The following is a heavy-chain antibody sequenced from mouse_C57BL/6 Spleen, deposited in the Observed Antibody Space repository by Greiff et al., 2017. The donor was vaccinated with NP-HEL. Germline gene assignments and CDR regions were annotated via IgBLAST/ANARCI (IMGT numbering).Heavy chain of an antibody. D-gene: IGHD2-5*01. Sequence: EVQVVESGGGLVKPGGSLKLSCAASGFTFSDYGMHWVRQAPVKGLAWVAYISRGSSNIYYADTVKGRFTIYRDNAKNTLFLQLTSLRSEDIAMFYCARQSNYRYFDVWGTGTTVTVSS. CDR3: ARQSNYRYFDV. CDR2: ISRGSSNI. V-gene: IGHV5-17*01. J-gene: IGHJ1*03. CDR1: GFTFSDYG.